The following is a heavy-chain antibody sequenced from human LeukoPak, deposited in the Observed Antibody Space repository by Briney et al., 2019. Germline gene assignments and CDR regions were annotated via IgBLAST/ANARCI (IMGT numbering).Heavy chain of an antibody. V-gene: IGHV3-21*01. CDR2: ISSSSSYI. CDR1: GFTFSSYA. D-gene: IGHD5-18*01. J-gene: IGHJ5*02. CDR3: ARDAAMVKYNWFDP. Sequence: PGGSLRLSCAASGFTFSSYAMSWVRQAPGKGLEWVSSISSSSSYIYYADSVKGRFTISRDNAKNSLYLQMNSLRAEDTAVYYCARDAAMVKYNWFDPWGQGTLVTVSS.